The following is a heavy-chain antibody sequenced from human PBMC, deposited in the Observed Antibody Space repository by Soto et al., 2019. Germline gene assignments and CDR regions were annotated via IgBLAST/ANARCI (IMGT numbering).Heavy chain of an antibody. Sequence: PGGSLRLSCAAYGFTFSRYSMNWGRQAPGKGLEWVSSISSTTNYIYYGDSMKGRFTISRDNAKNSLYLEMNSLRAEDTAVYYCARESEDLTSNFDYWGQGTLVTVSS. CDR1: GFTFSRYS. J-gene: IGHJ4*02. CDR3: ARESEDLTSNFDY. CDR2: ISSTTNYI. V-gene: IGHV3-21*06.